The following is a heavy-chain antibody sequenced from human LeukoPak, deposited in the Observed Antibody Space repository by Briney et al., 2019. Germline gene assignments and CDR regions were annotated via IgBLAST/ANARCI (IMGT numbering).Heavy chain of an antibody. D-gene: IGHD1-26*01. J-gene: IGHJ4*02. CDR3: VRRMVGAIRPFDY. CDR2: MYYSGST. V-gene: IGHV4-30-4*01. Sequence: SETLSLTCSVSGGSVSSGDYYWSWIRQPPGKGLEWIGHMYYSGSTYYSPSLKSRVTISVDTSKNQFSLKLSSVTAADTAVYYCVRRMVGAIRPFDYWGQGTLVTVSS. CDR1: GGSVSSGDYY.